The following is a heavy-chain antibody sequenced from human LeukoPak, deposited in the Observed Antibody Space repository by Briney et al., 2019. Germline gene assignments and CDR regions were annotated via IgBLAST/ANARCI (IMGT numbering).Heavy chain of an antibody. CDR2: INPNSGGT. CDR3: AREDSGYDLWYFDL. Sequence: ASVKVSCKASGYTFTAYYMHWVRQAPGQGLEWLGWINPNSGGTNYAQKFQGRVTMTRDTSISTAYMELSRLRSEDTAVYYRAREDSGYDLWYFDLWGRGTLVTVSS. CDR1: GYTFTAYY. V-gene: IGHV1-2*02. D-gene: IGHD5-12*01. J-gene: IGHJ2*01.